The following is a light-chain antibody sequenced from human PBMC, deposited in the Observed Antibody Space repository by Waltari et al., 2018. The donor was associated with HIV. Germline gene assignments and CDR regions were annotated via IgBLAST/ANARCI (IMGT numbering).Light chain of an antibody. V-gene: IGKV2D-29*02. CDR1: QSLLHSDGKTY. CDR2: EVS. J-gene: IGKJ4*01. CDR3: LQSIHLPIT. Sequence: IVMTQAPLALCVTPGQPASITCTSSQSLLHSDGKTYLYWYLQTPGQSPQILINEVSNRFSGVPDRFTGGGTGTDFSLTISRVEAEDVGIYYCLQSIHLPITFGGGTKVEIK.